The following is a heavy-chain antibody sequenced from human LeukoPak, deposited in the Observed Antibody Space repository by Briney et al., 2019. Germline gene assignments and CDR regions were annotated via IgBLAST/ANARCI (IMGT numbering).Heavy chain of an antibody. Sequence: GGSLRLSCEASGFTFSGYTMNWVRQAPGKGLEWVSSISYSSSYIYYADSVKGRFTISRDNAKNSLYLQMNSLRAEDTAVYYCARDLHYYDSSAYHPVSYWGQGTLVTVSS. CDR2: ISYSSSYI. CDR3: ARDLHYYDSSAYHPVSY. CDR1: GFTFSGYT. D-gene: IGHD3-22*01. V-gene: IGHV3-21*01. J-gene: IGHJ4*02.